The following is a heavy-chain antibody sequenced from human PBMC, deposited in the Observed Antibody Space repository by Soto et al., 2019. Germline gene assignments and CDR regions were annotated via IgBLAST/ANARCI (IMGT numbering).Heavy chain of an antibody. CDR3: ARGERQQQRDF. CDR1: GFTLSGFS. V-gene: IGHV3-9*01. D-gene: IGHD6-25*01. CDR2: IAWNSDSI. Sequence: GGSLRLSCAASGFTLSGFSMHWVRQAPGKGLEWVSGIAWNSDSIGYADSVKGRFTISRDNGKNQFSLNLSSVTDADTAVYFCARGERQQQRDFWGQGTLVTVSS. J-gene: IGHJ4*02.